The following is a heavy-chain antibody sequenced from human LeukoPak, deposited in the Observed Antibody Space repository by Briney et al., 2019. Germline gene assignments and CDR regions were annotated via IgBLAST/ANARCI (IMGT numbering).Heavy chain of an antibody. D-gene: IGHD5-18*01. CDR3: TTAPSGYAYMNGWHLDY. CDR2: IKRKSDGETT. J-gene: IGHJ4*02. V-gene: IGHV3-15*01. Sequence: GGSLRLSCAASGFGFSYAWMSWVRQAPGKGPEWIGRIKRKSDGETTDYAAPVKGRFTISRDDSKNTLSLQMNSLKTEDTAFYYCTTAPSGYAYMNGWHLDYWGQGALVTVSS. CDR1: GFGFSYAW.